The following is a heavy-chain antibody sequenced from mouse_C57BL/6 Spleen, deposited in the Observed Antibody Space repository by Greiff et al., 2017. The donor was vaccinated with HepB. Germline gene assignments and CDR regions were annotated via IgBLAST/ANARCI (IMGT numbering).Heavy chain of an antibody. CDR2: IYPSDSET. J-gene: IGHJ4*01. CDR3: ARWNDNYRYAMDY. CDR1: GYTFTSYW. V-gene: IGHV1-61*01. D-gene: IGHD2-1*01. Sequence: QVQLQQPGAELVRPGSSVKLSCKASGYTFTSYWMDWVKQRPGQGLEWIGNIYPSDSETHYNQKFKDKATLTVDKSSSTAYMQLSSLTSEDSAVYYCARWNDNYRYAMDYWGQGTSVTVSS.